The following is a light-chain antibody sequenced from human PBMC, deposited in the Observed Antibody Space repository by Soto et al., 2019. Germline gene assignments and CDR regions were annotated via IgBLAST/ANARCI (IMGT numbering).Light chain of an antibody. V-gene: IGKV3-20*01. CDR1: QSVSNSH. J-gene: IGKJ4*01. Sequence: EIVLTQSPGALSLSPGERATLSCRASQSVSNSHSAWYQQKPGQAPRLLIYGASNRATGVSDRFSGSGSGTDYTRTITRLEPDDSAVYYCQQYDRSPLFGGGTKVEI. CDR3: QQYDRSPL. CDR2: GAS.